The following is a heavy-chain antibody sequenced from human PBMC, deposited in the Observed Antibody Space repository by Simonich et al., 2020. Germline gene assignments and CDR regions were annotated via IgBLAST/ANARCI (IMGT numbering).Heavy chain of an antibody. J-gene: IGHJ1*01. CDR1: GGSFSGYY. V-gene: IGHV4-34*01. D-gene: IGHD6-13*01. CDR3: ERGLRVAAAGTAFQH. Sequence: QVQLQQWGAGLLKPSETLSLTCAVYGGSFSGYYWSWIRQPPGKGLGWIGELNHSGSTNYNPSLKSRVTISVDTSKNPFSLKLSSVTAADTAVYYCERGLRVAAAGTAFQHWGQGTLVTVSS. CDR2: LNHSGST.